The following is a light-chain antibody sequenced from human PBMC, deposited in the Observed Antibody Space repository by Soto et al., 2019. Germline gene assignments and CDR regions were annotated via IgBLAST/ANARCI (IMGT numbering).Light chain of an antibody. J-gene: IGKJ3*01. CDR1: QSVSSNY. CDR2: GAS. V-gene: IGKV3-20*01. CDR3: QQYGNSQGT. Sequence: EIVLTQSPGTLSLSPGERATLSCRASQSVSSNYLAWYQLKPGQTTRLLIYGASSRATGIPDRFSGSGSGTDFTLTISRLEPEDFAVYYCQQYGNSQGTFGPGTKVEIK.